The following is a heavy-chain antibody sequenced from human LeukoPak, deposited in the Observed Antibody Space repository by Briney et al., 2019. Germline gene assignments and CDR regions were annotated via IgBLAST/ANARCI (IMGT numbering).Heavy chain of an antibody. CDR2: INSDGSST. CDR1: GFTFSSYW. V-gene: IGHV3-74*01. D-gene: IGHD3-22*01. CDR3: AGLDYYDSSGLTD. Sequence: GGSLRLSCAASGFTFSSYWMHWVRQAPGKWLVWVSRINSDGSSTSYADSVKGRFTISRDNAKNTLYLQMNSLRAEDTAVYYCAGLDYYDSSGLTDWGQGTLVTVSS. J-gene: IGHJ4*02.